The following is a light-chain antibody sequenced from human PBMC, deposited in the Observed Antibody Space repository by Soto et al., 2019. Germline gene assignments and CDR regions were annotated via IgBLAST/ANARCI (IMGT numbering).Light chain of an antibody. CDR1: NSNIGGSS. CDR3: GSWDSSLSAYV. Sequence: SVLSQPPSVSSAPGQKVTISRSRSNSNIGGSSVSWYQQFPGTAPTLLIYDDDKRPSGIPDRFSGSKSGTSATLGITGYQTGDEADYYCGSWDSSLSAYVFATGTKVTV. V-gene: IGLV1-51*01. J-gene: IGLJ1*01. CDR2: DDD.